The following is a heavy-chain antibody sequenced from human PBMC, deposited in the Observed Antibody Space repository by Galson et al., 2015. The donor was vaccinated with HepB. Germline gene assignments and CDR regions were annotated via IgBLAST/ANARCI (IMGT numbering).Heavy chain of an antibody. V-gene: IGHV3-33*01. CDR3: ARDDHHFGDHPRDYGMDV. D-gene: IGHD1-14*01. CDR1: GFTFSSYG. J-gene: IGHJ6*02. CDR2: IWYDDSNK. Sequence: SLRLSCAASGFTFSSYGMHWVRQAPGKGLEWVAVIWYDDSNKFYGDAVKGQFTISRDNSNNTLYLQMNSLTAEDTAAYYCARDDHHFGDHPRDYGMDVWGQGTTVTVSS.